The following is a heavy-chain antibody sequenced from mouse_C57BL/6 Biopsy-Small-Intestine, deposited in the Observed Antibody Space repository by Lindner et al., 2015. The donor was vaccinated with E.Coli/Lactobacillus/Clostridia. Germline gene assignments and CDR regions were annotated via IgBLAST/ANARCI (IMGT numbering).Heavy chain of an antibody. J-gene: IGHJ4*01. CDR1: GYTFTSYG. D-gene: IGHD2-2*01. V-gene: IGHV1-7*01. CDR2: ISVYNGNT. CDR3: ATGSGSPPLGY. Sequence: SVKVSCKTSGYTFTSYGISWVRQAPGQGLEWMGWISVYNGNTKYVQKFQGRVTMTTDTSTSTAYMELRSLRSDDTAVYYCATGSGSPPLGYWGQGTLVTVSS.